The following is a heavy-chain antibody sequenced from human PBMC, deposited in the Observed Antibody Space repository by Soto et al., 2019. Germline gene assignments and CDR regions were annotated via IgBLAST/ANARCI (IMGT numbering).Heavy chain of an antibody. D-gene: IGHD6-19*01. Sequence: QITLKESGPTLVKPTQTLTLTCTFSGFSLSTSGVGVGWIRQPPGKALEWLALIYWDNDKRYSPSLNSRLTTXRXTXXNQVVLTMTNIDPLDTATYYCARRITVAGHWPIDYCAQGTLVTVSS. CDR3: ARRITVAGHWPIDY. V-gene: IGHV2-5*02. J-gene: IGHJ4*02. CDR1: GFSLSTSGVG. CDR2: IYWDNDK.